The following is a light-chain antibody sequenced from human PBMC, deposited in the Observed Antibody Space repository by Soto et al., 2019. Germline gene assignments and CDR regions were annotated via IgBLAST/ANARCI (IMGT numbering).Light chain of an antibody. CDR1: SSDVGGYNY. V-gene: IGLV2-14*03. Sequence: QSVLTQPASVSGSPGQSITISCTGTSSDVGGYNYVSWYQQHPGKAPKLMIYDVSNRPSGVSNRFSGSKSDNTASLTISGLQAEDEADYYCSSYTSSSAQVFGTGTKLTVL. CDR3: SSYTSSSAQV. J-gene: IGLJ1*01. CDR2: DVS.